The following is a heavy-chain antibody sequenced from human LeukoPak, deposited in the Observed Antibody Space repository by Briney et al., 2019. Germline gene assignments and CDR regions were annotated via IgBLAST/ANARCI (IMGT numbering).Heavy chain of an antibody. CDR1: GFTFSSYA. CDR3: PQNYYDSSGYPIDY. D-gene: IGHD3-22*01. CDR2: TSGSVDNT. J-gene: IGHJ4*02. V-gene: IGHV3-23*01. Sequence: GGSLRLSCAASGFTFSSYAMSWVRQAPGKGLEWVSATSGSVDNTYYADSVKGRFTISRDNSKNTLYLQMNSLRAEDTAVYYCPQNYYDSSGYPIDYWGQGTLVTVSS.